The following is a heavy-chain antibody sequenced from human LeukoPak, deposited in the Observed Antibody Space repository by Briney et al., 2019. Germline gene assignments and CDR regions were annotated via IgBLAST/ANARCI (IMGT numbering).Heavy chain of an antibody. CDR1: GFVFDTYS. D-gene: IGHD4-23*01. V-gene: IGHV3-48*01. Sequence: GGSLRLSCAASGFVFDTYSMNWVRQAPGKGLEWVSYISFSSRTIYYTDSVNGRLTISRDNAKNSLYLQMNSLRAEDTALYYCARASTTVVTLDSLSIWGQGTMVTVSS. CDR3: ARASTTVVTLDSLSI. CDR2: ISFSSRTI. J-gene: IGHJ3*02.